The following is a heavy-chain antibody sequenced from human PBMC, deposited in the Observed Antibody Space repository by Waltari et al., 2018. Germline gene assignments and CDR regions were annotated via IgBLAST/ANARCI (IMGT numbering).Heavy chain of an antibody. CDR2: FDPEDGET. D-gene: IGHD2-2*01. CDR1: GYTLTEVS. J-gene: IGHJ4*02. V-gene: IGHV1-24*01. CDR3: ATTYCSSTSCYSYFDY. Sequence: QVQLVQSGAEVKKPGASVKVSCKVSGYTLTEVSMHWVRQAPGKGLEWMVDFDPEDGETIDAQKFQGRVTMTEDTSTDTAYMELSSLRSEDTAVYYCATTYCSSTSCYSYFDYWGQGTLVTVSS.